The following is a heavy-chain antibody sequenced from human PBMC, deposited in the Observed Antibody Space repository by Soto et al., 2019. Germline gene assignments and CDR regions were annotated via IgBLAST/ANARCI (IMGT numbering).Heavy chain of an antibody. D-gene: IGHD3-3*01. CDR3: AKLGSGYYTGLYFDY. J-gene: IGHJ4*02. CDR1: GFSFGDYW. CDR2: MKKDGSEK. Sequence: GGSLRLSCAASGFSFGDYWMSWVRQAPGKGLEWVAHMKKDGSEKYYVDSVKGRFSVSRDNSKNSLYLQMDSLRAEDTAVYYCAKLGSGYYTGLYFDYWGQGTLVTVSS. V-gene: IGHV3-7*03.